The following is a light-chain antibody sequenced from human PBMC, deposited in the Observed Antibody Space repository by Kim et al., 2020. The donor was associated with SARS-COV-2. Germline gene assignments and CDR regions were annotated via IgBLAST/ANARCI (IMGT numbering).Light chain of an antibody. CDR3: QQYMDWRVT. J-gene: IGKJ1*01. CDR2: DAS. Sequence: SPGERATLPCRASQTVSTYLAWYQQKPGQAPRLLIYDASSRATGIPDRFSGSGSGTEFTLTISSLQSEDLALYYCQQYMDWRVTFGQGTKVDIK. CDR1: QTVSTY. V-gene: IGKV3-15*01.